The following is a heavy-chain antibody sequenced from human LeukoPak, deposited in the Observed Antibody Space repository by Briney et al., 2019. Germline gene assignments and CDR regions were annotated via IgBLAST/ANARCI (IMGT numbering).Heavy chain of an antibody. J-gene: IGHJ4*02. CDR2: IYYSGST. CDR3: ARAVADSWSGQYYFDY. Sequence: SETLSLTCTVSGGSISSYCWSWIRQPPGKGLEWIGCIYYSGSTNYNPSLKSRVTISVDTSKNQFSLKLSSVTAADTAVFYCARAVADSWSGQYYFDYWGQGTLVTVSS. D-gene: IGHD3-3*01. V-gene: IGHV4-59*01. CDR1: GGSISSYC.